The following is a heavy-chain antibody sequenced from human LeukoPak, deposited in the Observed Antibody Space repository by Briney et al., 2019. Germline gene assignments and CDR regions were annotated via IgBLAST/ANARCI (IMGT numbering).Heavy chain of an antibody. Sequence: RGSLRLSCAASGFTFSDSYMSWIRQTPGKGLEWLSYISSSSSDTNYADSVKGRFTISRDNAKNSLYLQMNSLRAEDTAVYYCARGSRRIELGDDYWGQGTLVTVSS. J-gene: IGHJ4*02. V-gene: IGHV3-11*06. D-gene: IGHD6-6*01. CDR1: GFTFSDSY. CDR2: ISSSSSDT. CDR3: ARGSRRIELGDDY.